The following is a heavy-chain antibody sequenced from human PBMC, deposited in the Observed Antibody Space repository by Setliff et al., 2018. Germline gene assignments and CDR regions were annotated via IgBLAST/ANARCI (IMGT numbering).Heavy chain of an antibody. J-gene: IGHJ4*02. Sequence: ASVKVSCKASGYAFASHYMHWVRQAPGQGLEWMGLIHPGGGSSSPAEKFEGRVTMTRDTSTSTVYMELSSLRSDDTAIYFCARAGLASAGRKGIFDHWGQG. CDR2: IHPGGGSS. V-gene: IGHV1-46*01. CDR1: GYAFASHY. D-gene: IGHD6-13*01. CDR3: ARAGLASAGRKGIFDH.